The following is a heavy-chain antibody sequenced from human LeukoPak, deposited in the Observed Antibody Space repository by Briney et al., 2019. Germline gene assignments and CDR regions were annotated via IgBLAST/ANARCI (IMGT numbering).Heavy chain of an antibody. CDR3: ARGNQFRHYYYYMDV. J-gene: IGHJ6*03. CDR2: INPSGGST. D-gene: IGHD1-14*01. Sequence: GASVKVSCKVSGYTLTELSMHWVRQAPGQGLEWMGIINPSGGSTSYAQKFQGRVTMTRDTSTSTVYMELSSLRSEDTAVYYCARGNQFRHYYYYMDVWGKGTTVTVSS. CDR1: GYTLTELS. V-gene: IGHV1-46*01.